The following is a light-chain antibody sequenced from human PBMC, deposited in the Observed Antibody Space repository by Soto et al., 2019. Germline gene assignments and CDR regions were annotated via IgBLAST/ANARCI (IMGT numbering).Light chain of an antibody. J-gene: IGKJ2*01. CDR3: RQYGSSPMYT. CDR1: QSVSGSY. Sequence: EIVLTQSPGTLSLSPGERATLSCRASQSVSGSYLAWYQQKPGQAPRLLIYGASSRATGIPDRFSGSGSGTDFTLTISRLEPEDFAVYYCRQYGSSPMYTFGQGTKLEIK. V-gene: IGKV3-20*01. CDR2: GAS.